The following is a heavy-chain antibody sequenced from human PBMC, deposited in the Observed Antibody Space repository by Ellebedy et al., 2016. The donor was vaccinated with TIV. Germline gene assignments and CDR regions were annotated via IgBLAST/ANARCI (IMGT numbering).Heavy chain of an antibody. D-gene: IGHD2-8*01. Sequence: AASVKVSCKASGYTFSIFGISWVRQASGQGLEWMGWISVYNGNRNYAQKFQGRVTMTTDTSTSTAYMELRSLTSDDTAVYYCARDLRGSLKGGYWGQGTLVTVSS. J-gene: IGHJ4*02. CDR3: ARDLRGSLKGGY. V-gene: IGHV1-18*04. CDR1: GYTFSIFG. CDR2: ISVYNGNR.